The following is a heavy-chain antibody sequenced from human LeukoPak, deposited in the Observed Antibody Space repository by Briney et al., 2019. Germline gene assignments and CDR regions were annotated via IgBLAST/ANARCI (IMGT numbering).Heavy chain of an antibody. V-gene: IGHV3-74*01. CDR2: INGAGSSI. D-gene: IGHD4-17*01. J-gene: IGHJ4*02. CDR1: GVTFSSYW. Sequence: GGSLRLSCAASGVTFSSYWMHWVRHTPGKGLGWVSRINGAGSSISYADPVRGRVTISRDNAKNTLYLQMNNLRAEDTAVYYCARGGDYKNDYWGQGTLVTVSS. CDR3: ARGGDYKNDY.